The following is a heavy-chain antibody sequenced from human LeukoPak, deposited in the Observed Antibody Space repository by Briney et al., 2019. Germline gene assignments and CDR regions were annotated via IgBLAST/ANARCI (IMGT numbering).Heavy chain of an antibody. CDR1: GYTFTGYY. Sequence: GASVKVSCKASGYTFTGYYLYWVRQAPGQGLEWMGWINSNSGGTTYAQKFQGRVTMTRDTSINTAYMELSGLRYDDTAVYYCARTRYYDFWSGLDAFDIWGQGTMVTVSS. V-gene: IGHV1-2*02. CDR3: ARTRYYDFWSGLDAFDI. D-gene: IGHD3-3*01. J-gene: IGHJ3*02. CDR2: INSNSGGT.